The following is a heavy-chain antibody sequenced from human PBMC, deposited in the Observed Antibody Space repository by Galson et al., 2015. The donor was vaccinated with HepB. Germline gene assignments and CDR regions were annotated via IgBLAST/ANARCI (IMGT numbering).Heavy chain of an antibody. D-gene: IGHD6-6*01. V-gene: IGHV3-30*03. CDR1: GFSFSNYG. Sequence: SLRLSCASSGFSFSNYGIHWVRQAPGKGLEWMAVISYDGSFRYYADSVKGRFTISRDNAKNSVYLQMNSLRAEDTAVYYCARPRIAAKYYFDYWGQGTQVTVFS. CDR3: ARPRIAAKYYFDY. J-gene: IGHJ4*02. CDR2: ISYDGSFR.